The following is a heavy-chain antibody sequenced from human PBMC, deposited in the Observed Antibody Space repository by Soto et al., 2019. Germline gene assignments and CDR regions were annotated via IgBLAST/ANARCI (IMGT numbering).Heavy chain of an antibody. CDR1: GGTFSSYA. CDR3: AGERNMYGMDV. Sequence: QVQLVQSGAEVKKPGSSVKVSCKASGGTFSSYAISWVRQAPGQGLEWMGGIIPIFGTADYAQKFQGRVTITADESTSTAYMELSSLSSEDTAVYYCAGERNMYGMDVWGQGTTVTVSS. J-gene: IGHJ6*02. D-gene: IGHD1-1*01. V-gene: IGHV1-69*12. CDR2: IIPIFGTA.